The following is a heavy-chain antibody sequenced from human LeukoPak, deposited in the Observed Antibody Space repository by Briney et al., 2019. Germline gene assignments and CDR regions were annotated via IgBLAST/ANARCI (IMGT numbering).Heavy chain of an antibody. CDR2: INPNSGGT. J-gene: IGHJ5*02. D-gene: IGHD1-26*01. CDR3: ARNEWELPNWFDP. V-gene: IGHV1-2*02. CDR1: GCTFTGYY. Sequence: ASVKVSCKASGCTFTGYYMHWVRQAPGQGLEWMGWINPNSGGTNYAQKFQGRVTMTRDTSISTAYMELSRLRSDDTAVYYCARNEWELPNWFDPWGQGTLVTVSS.